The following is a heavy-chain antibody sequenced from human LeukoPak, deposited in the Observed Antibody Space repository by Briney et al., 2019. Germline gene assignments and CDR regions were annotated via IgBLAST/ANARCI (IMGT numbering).Heavy chain of an antibody. CDR1: GGSISSCY. CDR2: IYTSGRT. V-gene: IGHV4-4*09. Sequence: SETLSLTCTVSGGSISSCYWSWIRQPPAQGLERVGYIYTSGRTNYTPSLKSRVTISVDTSNTQFSLKLSSVTAADTAVYYCARHVGCSSWYVAQPKGWFDPWGQGTLVTVSS. CDR3: ARHVGCSSWYVAQPKGWFDP. D-gene: IGHD6-13*01. J-gene: IGHJ5*02.